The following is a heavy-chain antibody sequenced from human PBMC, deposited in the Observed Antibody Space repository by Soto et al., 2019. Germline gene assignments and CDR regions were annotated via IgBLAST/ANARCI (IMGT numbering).Heavy chain of an antibody. Sequence: GGSLRLSCVASGFNLSHPWMTWVRQAAGKGLEWVGRIKSKTDGGTADYAAPVKGRATISRDDSKNTLYLQMNSLKTEDTAVYYCTTDPEVVTGEGYYFDYWGQGTLVTVSS. CDR3: TTDPEVVTGEGYYFDY. J-gene: IGHJ4*02. D-gene: IGHD2-15*01. CDR2: IKSKTDGGTA. V-gene: IGHV3-15*01. CDR1: GFNLSHPW.